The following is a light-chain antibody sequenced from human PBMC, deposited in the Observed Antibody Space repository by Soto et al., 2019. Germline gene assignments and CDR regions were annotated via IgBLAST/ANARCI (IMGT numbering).Light chain of an antibody. CDR3: QQYGSSSYT. CDR1: QSVSSSY. CDR2: GSS. Sequence: EIVLTQSPGTLSLSPGERATLSCRASQSVSSSYLAWYQQKPGQAPRLLIYGSSSRATGIPARFSGSGSGTDFTLTISRLEPEDYAVYYCQQYGSSSYTFGQGTKLAIK. J-gene: IGKJ2*01. V-gene: IGKV3-20*01.